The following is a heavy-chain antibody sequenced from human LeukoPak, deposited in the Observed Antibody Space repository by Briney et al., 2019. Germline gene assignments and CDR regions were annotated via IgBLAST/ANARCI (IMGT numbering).Heavy chain of an antibody. CDR1: GFTCYDIA. V-gene: IGHV3-9*01. CDR2: ISWNSGSI. D-gene: IGHD3-3*01. Sequence: GGNLRLYCAASGFTCYDIAMLRLRHAPGQGLVWVSGISWNSGSIAYADSVKGRFTISRDNAKNSLYLQMNSLRAEDTAVYYCVGWRGYWGQGTLVTVSS. CDR3: VGWRGY. J-gene: IGHJ4*02.